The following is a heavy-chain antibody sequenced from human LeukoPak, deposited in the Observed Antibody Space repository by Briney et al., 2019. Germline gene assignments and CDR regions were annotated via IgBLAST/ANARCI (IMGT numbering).Heavy chain of an antibody. V-gene: IGHV4-34*01. Sequence: PSETLSLTCAVYGGSFSGYYWSWIRQPPGKGLEWIGEINHSGSTNYNPSLKSRVTISVDTSKNQFSLKLSSVTAADTAVYYCAREPIDTMIEHAFDIWGQGTMVTVSS. CDR3: AREPIDTMIEHAFDI. CDR1: GGSFSGYY. J-gene: IGHJ3*02. D-gene: IGHD3-22*01. CDR2: INHSGST.